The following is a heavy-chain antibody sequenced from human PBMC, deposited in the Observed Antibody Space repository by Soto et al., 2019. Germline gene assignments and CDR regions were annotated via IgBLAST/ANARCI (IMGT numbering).Heavy chain of an antibody. CDR2: ISGGGGNT. Sequence: EVQLLESGGGLVQSGGSLRVSCAASGFTFSNYAMSWVRQAPGKGLVWVSSISGGGGNTYYADSVKGRFTISRDNSKNTLYLQVNSLGAEDTAVYYCAKDAVGSAPSYYFDYLGQGNLVTVSS. CDR3: AKDAVGSAPSYYFDY. CDR1: GFTFSNYA. J-gene: IGHJ4*02. V-gene: IGHV3-23*01. D-gene: IGHD2-15*01.